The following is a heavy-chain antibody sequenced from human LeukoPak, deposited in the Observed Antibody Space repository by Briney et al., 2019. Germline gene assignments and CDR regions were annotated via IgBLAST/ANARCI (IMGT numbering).Heavy chain of an antibody. J-gene: IGHJ4*02. Sequence: SETLSLTCTVSGGSISSSSYYWSWIRQPPGKGLEWIGEINHSGSTNYNPSLKSRVTISVDTSKNQFSLKLSSVTAADTAVYYCARGTYYYDSSGYYHGYYFDYWGQGTLVTVSS. D-gene: IGHD3-22*01. CDR3: ARGTYYYDSSGYYHGYYFDY. CDR2: INHSGST. CDR1: GGSISSSSYY. V-gene: IGHV4-39*07.